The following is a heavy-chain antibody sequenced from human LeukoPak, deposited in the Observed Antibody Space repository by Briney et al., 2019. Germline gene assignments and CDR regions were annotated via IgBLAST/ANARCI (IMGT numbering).Heavy chain of an antibody. V-gene: IGHV1-69*05. Sequence: GASVKVSCKASGGTFSSYAISLVRQAPGQGLEWMGGIIPIFGTTNYAQKFQGRVTITTDESTSTAYMALSSLRSEDTAVHYCASCYYDSSGYYYGFDYWGQGTLVTVSS. D-gene: IGHD3-22*01. CDR1: GGTFSSYA. J-gene: IGHJ4*02. CDR2: IIPIFGTT. CDR3: ASCYYDSSGYYYGFDY.